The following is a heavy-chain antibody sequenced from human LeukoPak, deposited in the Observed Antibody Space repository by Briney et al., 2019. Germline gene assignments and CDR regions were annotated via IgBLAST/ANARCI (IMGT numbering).Heavy chain of an antibody. Sequence: GESLKISCKGSGYSFTSYWIGWVRQMHGKGLEWMGIIYPGDSDTRYSPPFQGQVTISADKSISTAYLQWSSLKASDTAMYYCARLRDMVRGVITHYGMDVWGQGTTVTVSS. V-gene: IGHV5-51*01. J-gene: IGHJ6*02. CDR1: GYSFTSYW. CDR2: IYPGDSDT. D-gene: IGHD3-10*01. CDR3: ARLRDMVRGVITHYGMDV.